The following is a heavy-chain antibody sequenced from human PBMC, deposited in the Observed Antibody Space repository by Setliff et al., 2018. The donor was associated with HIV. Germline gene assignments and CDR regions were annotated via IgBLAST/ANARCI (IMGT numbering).Heavy chain of an antibody. CDR3: ARVRTSYNFWVGDVFDP. CDR2: INTDTGTP. Sequence: ASVKVSCKTSGYNFIAYAINWVRQAPGQGFEWMGWINTDTGTPTYAQGFTGRFVFSLDTSVSTAYLQISSLEAEDTAVYFCARVRTSYNFWVGDVFDPWGQGTLVTVSS. V-gene: IGHV7-4-1*02. CDR1: GYNFIAYA. J-gene: IGHJ5*02. D-gene: IGHD1-1*01.